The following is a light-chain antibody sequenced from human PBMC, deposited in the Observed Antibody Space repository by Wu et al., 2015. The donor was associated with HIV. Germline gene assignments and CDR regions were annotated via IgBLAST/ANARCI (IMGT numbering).Light chain of an antibody. CDR1: QSVNSN. CDR3: QQYNNWPRHT. J-gene: IGKJ2*01. Sequence: EIVMTQSPATLSVSPGERATLFCRASQSVNSNLAWYQQKPGQAPRLLIYNIPGRFSGRGSGTEFTLTISSLQSEDFAVYYCQQYNNWPRHTFGQGTKLEIK. V-gene: IGKV3-15*01.